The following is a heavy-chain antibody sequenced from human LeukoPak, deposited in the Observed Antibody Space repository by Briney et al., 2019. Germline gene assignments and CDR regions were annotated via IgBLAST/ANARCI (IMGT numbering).Heavy chain of an antibody. V-gene: IGHV3-23*01. CDR3: AKEVYSGYYTPGDY. J-gene: IGHJ4*02. D-gene: IGHD3-22*01. CDR2: ISASGVSK. Sequence: GGTLRLSCAASGLTFSSYGMSWVRQAPGKGLEWVSAISASGVSKYYADSVKGRFTISRDKSKNTLYLQMNSLRAEDTAVYFCAKEVYSGYYTPGDYWGQGNLVTVSS. CDR1: GLTFSSYG.